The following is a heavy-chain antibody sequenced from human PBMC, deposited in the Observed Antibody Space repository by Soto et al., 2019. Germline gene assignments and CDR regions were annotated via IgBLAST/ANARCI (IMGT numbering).Heavy chain of an antibody. CDR1: GGTFSSYA. V-gene: IGHV1-69*01. D-gene: IGHD2-15*01. Sequence: QVQLVQSGAEVKKPGSSVKVSCKASGGTFSSYAISWVRQAPGQGLEWMGVSIPIFGTANYAQKFQGRVTFTADESTSTAYMELSSLRSEDTAVYYCARAGPTYCRCCSCYWFDPWGQGTLVTVSS. CDR3: ARAGPTYCRCCSCYWFDP. J-gene: IGHJ5*02. CDR2: SIPIFGTA.